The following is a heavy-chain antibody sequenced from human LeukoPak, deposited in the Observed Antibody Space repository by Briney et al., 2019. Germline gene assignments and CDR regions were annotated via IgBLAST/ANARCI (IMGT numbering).Heavy chain of an antibody. CDR3: ARHPHRYANPDWFDP. Sequence: SETLSLTCTVSGGSINSSGYFWGWIRQPPGRGLQWIGSLYYGGTTYYNPSLKSRVTISVDTSKNQFSLNLSSVTAADTAVYYCARHPHRYANPDWFDPWGQGTLVTVSS. V-gene: IGHV4-39*01. CDR1: GGSINSSGYF. D-gene: IGHD4/OR15-4a*01. J-gene: IGHJ5*02. CDR2: LYYGGTT.